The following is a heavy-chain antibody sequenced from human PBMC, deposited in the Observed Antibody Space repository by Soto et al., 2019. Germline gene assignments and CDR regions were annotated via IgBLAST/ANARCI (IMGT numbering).Heavy chain of an antibody. J-gene: IGHJ4*02. V-gene: IGHV3-23*01. CDR2: ISGSGGST. CDR1: GFTFSNAW. D-gene: IGHD6-19*01. Sequence: PGGSLRLSCAASGFTFSNAWMSWVRQAPGKGLEWVSAISGSGGSTYYADSVKGRFTISRDNSKNTLYLQMNSLRAEDTAVYYCAKTYSSGWYYFDYWGQGTLVTVSS. CDR3: AKTYSSGWYYFDY.